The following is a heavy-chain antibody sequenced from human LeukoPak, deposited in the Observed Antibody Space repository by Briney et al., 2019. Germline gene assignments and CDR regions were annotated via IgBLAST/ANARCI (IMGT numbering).Heavy chain of an antibody. CDR2: IIPIFGTA. J-gene: IGHJ4*02. Sequence: SVKVSCKASGGTFSSYAISWVRQAPGQGLEWMGRIIPIFGTANYAQKFQGRVTITTDESTSTAYMELSSLRSEDTAVYYCARDGRYCSGGSCYSVDYWGQGTLVTVSS. CDR1: GGTFSSYA. D-gene: IGHD2-15*01. CDR3: ARDGRYCSGGSCYSVDY. V-gene: IGHV1-69*05.